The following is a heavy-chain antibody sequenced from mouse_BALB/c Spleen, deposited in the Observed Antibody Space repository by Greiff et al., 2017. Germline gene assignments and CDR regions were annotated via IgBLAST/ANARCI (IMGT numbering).Heavy chain of an antibody. CDR3: ARPTEAMDY. CDR1: GFAFSSYD. V-gene: IGHV5-12-1*01. CDR2: ISSGGGST. Sequence: EVNLVESGGGLVKPGGSLKLSCAASGFAFSSYDMSWVRQTPEKRLEWVAYISSGGGSTYYPDTVKGRFTISRDNAKNTLYLQMSSLKSEDTAMYYCARPTEAMDYWGQGTSVTVSS. J-gene: IGHJ4*01. D-gene: IGHD3-1*01.